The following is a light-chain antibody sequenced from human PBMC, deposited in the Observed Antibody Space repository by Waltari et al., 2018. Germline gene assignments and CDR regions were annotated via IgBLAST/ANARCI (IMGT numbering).Light chain of an antibody. V-gene: IGLV1-44*01. CDR2: NDN. J-gene: IGLJ1*01. Sequence: QSVLTQPPSASGTPGQRVTISCSGHSSHLGRNAVRWHQQLPGPAPKLLIYNDNQRPSGVSDRLSGSKSGTSASLAISGLQSEDEADYYCAAWDDTLNGHFVFGAGTKVTVL. CDR3: AAWDDTLNGHFV. CDR1: SSHLGRNA.